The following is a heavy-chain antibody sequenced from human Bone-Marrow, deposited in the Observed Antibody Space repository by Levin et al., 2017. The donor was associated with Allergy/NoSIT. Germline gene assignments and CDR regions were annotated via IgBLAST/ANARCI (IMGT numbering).Heavy chain of an antibody. CDR3: ARVDCSGGSCYEDY. V-gene: IGHV4-59*01. CDR2: IYYSGST. Sequence: NPSETLSLTCTVSGGSISSYYWSWIRQPPGKGLEWIGYIYYSGSTNYNPSLKSRVTISVDTSKNQFSLKLSSVTAADTAVYYCARVDCSGGSCYEDYWGQGTLVTVSS. D-gene: IGHD2-15*01. J-gene: IGHJ4*02. CDR1: GGSISSYY.